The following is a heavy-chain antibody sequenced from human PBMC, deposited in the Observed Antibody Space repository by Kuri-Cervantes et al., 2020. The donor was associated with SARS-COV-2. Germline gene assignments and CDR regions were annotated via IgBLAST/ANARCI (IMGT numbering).Heavy chain of an antibody. Sequence: GESLKISCAASGFNFSRTDMHWVRQAPGKGLEWVAVISHDGKNKKCTASGKGRFTISRGNSQNTLYLHMKSLRSEDTAIYYCAKDRVGVQDFWGQGTLVTVSS. V-gene: IGHV3-30*18. CDR2: ISHDGKNK. J-gene: IGHJ4*02. CDR1: GFNFSRTD. D-gene: IGHD2-21*01. CDR3: AKDRVGVQDF.